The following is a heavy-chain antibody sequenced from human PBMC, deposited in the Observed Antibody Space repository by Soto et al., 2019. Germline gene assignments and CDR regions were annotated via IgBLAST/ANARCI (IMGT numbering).Heavy chain of an antibody. V-gene: IGHV4-30-4*01. D-gene: IGHD4-17*01. CDR2: ISYSGRT. CDR3: ARMTTGTLFDY. J-gene: IGHJ4*02. Sequence: QVQLQESGPGLVKPSQTLSLTCTFSGGSISSGDYYWSWIRQPPGKGREGIGYISYSGRTYYKPSLKSRVTRSVDPSNNQFSLKLSSVTAADTAVYYCARMTTGTLFDYWGQGTLVTVSS. CDR1: GGSISSGDYY.